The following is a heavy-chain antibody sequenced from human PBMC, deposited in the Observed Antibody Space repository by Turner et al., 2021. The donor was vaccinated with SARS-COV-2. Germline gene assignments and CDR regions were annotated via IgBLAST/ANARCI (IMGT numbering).Heavy chain of an antibody. J-gene: IGHJ4*02. CDR2: VYYSGST. CDR1: GGSISTTHYY. V-gene: IGHV4-39*01. CDR3: ARHFRSAVAAVPFDF. D-gene: IGHD6-19*01. Sequence: QLQLQESGPGVVKPSETLSLTCAVSGGSISTTHYYWGWIRQPPGKGLEWIGIVYYSGSTYYNPSLKSRVIISVDTSNNQLSLKLSSVTAADTAVYYCARHFRSAVAAVPFDFWGQGTLVTVSS.